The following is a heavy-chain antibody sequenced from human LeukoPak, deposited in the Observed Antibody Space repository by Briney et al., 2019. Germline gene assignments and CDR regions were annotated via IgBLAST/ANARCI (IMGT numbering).Heavy chain of an antibody. CDR1: EFTFSRYA. V-gene: IGHV3-23*01. Sequence: GGSLRLSCAASEFTFSRYAMSWVRQAPGKGRDWASTLSGSGASTYYADSVKGRFTISRDNFKNTLYLQMNSLRAEDTAVYYCAKDATYYYGSGSSINDYWGQGTLVTASS. D-gene: IGHD3-10*01. CDR2: LSGSGAST. CDR3: AKDATYYYGSGSSINDY. J-gene: IGHJ4*02.